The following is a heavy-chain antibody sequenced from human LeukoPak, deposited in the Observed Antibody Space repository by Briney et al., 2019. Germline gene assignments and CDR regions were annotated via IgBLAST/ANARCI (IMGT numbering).Heavy chain of an antibody. J-gene: IGHJ6*02. CDR1: GFTCDDYA. D-gene: IGHD2-8*01. CDR3: AKDYSLTNDGYYYGMDV. CDR2: TSGGGGST. Sequence: GGSLRRSCAASGFTCDDYAMHWVRQAPGKGLVGGSLTSGGGGSTYYADSVKGRFTISRDNSKNSLYLQMNSLRTEDTALYYCAKDYSLTNDGYYYGMDVWGQGTTVTVSS. V-gene: IGHV3-43*02.